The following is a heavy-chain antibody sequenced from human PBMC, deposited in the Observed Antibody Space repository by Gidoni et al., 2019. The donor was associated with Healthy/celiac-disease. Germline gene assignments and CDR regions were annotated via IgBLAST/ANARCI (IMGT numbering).Heavy chain of an antibody. CDR2: IWYDGSNK. J-gene: IGHJ6*02. CDR3: ASSGSPLYYYYGMDV. D-gene: IGHD1-26*01. V-gene: IGHV3-33*01. Sequence: QVQLVESGGGVVQPGRSLRLSCAASGFTFSSYGMHWVRQAPGKGLEWVAVIWYDGSNKYYADSVKGRFTISRDNSKNTLYLQMNSLRSEDTAVYYCASSGSPLYYYYGMDVWGQGTTVTVSS. CDR1: GFTFSSYG.